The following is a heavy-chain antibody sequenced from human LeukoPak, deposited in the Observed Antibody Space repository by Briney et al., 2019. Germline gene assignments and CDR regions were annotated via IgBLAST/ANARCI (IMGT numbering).Heavy chain of an antibody. CDR3: ARTRDYYDILTAYDAFDI. Sequence: SGGSLRLSCAASGFTFSNYPMHWVRQAPGKGLEWVAVISYDGSDKYYTDSVKGRVTISRDNSKNTLYLQMNSLRAEDTAVYYCARTRDYYDILTAYDAFDIWGQGTMVTVSS. J-gene: IGHJ3*02. CDR2: ISYDGSDK. D-gene: IGHD3-9*01. V-gene: IGHV3-30*04. CDR1: GFTFSNYP.